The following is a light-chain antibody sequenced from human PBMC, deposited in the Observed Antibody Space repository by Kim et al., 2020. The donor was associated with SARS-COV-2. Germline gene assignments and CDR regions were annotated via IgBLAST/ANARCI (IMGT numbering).Light chain of an antibody. V-gene: IGLV3-21*04. CDR1: NIGSKS. CDR3: QVWDSSSDHPV. Sequence: APGKTAWITCGGNNIGSKSVHWYQQKPGQAPVLVIYYDSDRPSGIPERFSGSNSGNTATLTISRVEAGDEADYYCQVWDSSSDHPVFGGGTKVTVL. J-gene: IGLJ3*02. CDR2: YDS.